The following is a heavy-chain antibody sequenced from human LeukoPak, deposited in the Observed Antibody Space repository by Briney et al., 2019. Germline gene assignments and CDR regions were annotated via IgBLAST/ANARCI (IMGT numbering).Heavy chain of an antibody. J-gene: IGHJ4*02. CDR2: INTNTGNP. V-gene: IGHV7-4-1*02. CDR3: AKQGPGYCSSTSCYGVDY. D-gene: IGHD2-2*01. CDR1: GYTFTSHA. Sequence: ASVKVSRKASGYTFTSHAMNWVRQAPGQGLEWMGWINTNTGNPTYAQGFTGRFVFSLDTSVSTAYLQISSLKAEDTAVYYCAKQGPGYCSSTSCYGVDYWGQGTLVTVSS.